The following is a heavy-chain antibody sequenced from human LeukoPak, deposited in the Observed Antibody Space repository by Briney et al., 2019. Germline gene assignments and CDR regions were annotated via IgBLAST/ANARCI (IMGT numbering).Heavy chain of an antibody. J-gene: IGHJ4*02. CDR2: NYWNGDK. CDR3: AHRPDIVLLQSFDY. CDR1: EFSLSTSGVG. V-gene: IGHV2-5*01. D-gene: IGHD2-15*01. Sequence: ESGPTLLNPTQTLTFTCTFSEFSLSTSGVGVDWIRQPPANALESLSPNYWNGDKRYRPSLKNRLTITKDTSKNDVVLTMINMDPGDTGTYYCAHRPDIVLLQSFDYWGQGSLVTVSS.